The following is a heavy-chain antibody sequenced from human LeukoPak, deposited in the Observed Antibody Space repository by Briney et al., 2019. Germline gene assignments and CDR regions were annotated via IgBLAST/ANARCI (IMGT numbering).Heavy chain of an antibody. Sequence: AAVKVSCKASGYTFRSYALTWVRQAPGQGLEWMGWVSPYTGHTEYAQTVQGRVTMTADTSATTSYLELRSLRSDDTAMYFCAKESDYGGNYYYLDSWGQGTLVTVSS. CDR3: AKESDYGGNYYYLDS. CDR1: GYTFRSYA. J-gene: IGHJ4*02. V-gene: IGHV1-18*04. D-gene: IGHD4-23*01. CDR2: VSPYTGHT.